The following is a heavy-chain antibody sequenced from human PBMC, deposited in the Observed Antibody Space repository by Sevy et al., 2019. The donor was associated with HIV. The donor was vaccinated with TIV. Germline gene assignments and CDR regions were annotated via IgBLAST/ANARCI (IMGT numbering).Heavy chain of an antibody. CDR2: IHSGGST. CDR3: ARVSPNTGPDYSNYAMDV. V-gene: IGHV4-4*07. CDR1: GGSISSYS. D-gene: IGHD1-1*01. J-gene: IGHJ6*02. Sequence: SETLSLTCIVSGGSISSYSWSWIRQPAGKGLEWIGRIHSGGSTNYKPSLKSRVTMSLDTSKNQFSLNLSSVSAADTAVYFCARVSPNTGPDYSNYAMDVWGQGTTVTVS.